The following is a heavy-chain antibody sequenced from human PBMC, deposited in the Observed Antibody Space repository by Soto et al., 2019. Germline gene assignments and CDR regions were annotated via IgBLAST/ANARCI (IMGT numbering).Heavy chain of an antibody. CDR2: VNPSGDST. J-gene: IGHJ4*02. CDR1: GYTFSTYY. Sequence: ASVKVSCKASGYTFSTYYIHWVRQAPGQGLEWMGVVNPSGDSTTNAQKFQGRVTMTRDTSTSTLFMELSSLRSEDTAVYFCARDWEFGYWGQGTLVTV. V-gene: IGHV1-46*01. D-gene: IGHD1-26*01. CDR3: ARDWEFGY.